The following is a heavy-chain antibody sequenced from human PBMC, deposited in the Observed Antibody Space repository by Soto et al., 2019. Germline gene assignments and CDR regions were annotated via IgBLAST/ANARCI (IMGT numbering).Heavy chain of an antibody. J-gene: IGHJ5*02. CDR3: AAVFDYDFWSGYLNWFDP. CDR2: IVVGSGNA. CDR1: GFTFTSSA. D-gene: IGHD3-3*01. V-gene: IGHV1-58*01. Sequence: SVKVSCKASGFTFTSSAVQWVRQARGQRLEWIGWIVVGSGNANYAQKFQERVTITRDMSTSTAYMELSSLRSEDTAVYYCAAVFDYDFWSGYLNWFDPWGQGTLVTVS.